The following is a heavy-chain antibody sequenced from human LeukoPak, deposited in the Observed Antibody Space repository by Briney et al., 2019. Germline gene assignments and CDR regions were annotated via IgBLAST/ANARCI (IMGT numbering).Heavy chain of an antibody. D-gene: IGHD1-14*01. Sequence: GASVKVSCKTSGFTFTTYAISWVRQAPRLGLECIGWISAYNGDTNYAQNVQDRVTMTTDTSTSTAYLELRNLRSDDTAVYFCASYRNGAFDIWGQGTTITVSS. V-gene: IGHV1-18*01. CDR1: GFTFTTYA. J-gene: IGHJ3*02. CDR2: ISAYNGDT. CDR3: ASYRNGAFDI.